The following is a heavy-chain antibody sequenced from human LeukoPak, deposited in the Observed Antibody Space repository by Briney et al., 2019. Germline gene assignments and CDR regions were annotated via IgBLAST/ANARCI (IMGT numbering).Heavy chain of an antibody. CDR1: GGSITNYY. CDR3: ARRKTGTMEDS. CDR2: ISYSGST. J-gene: IGHJ4*02. Sequence: SETLSLTCTVSGGSITNYYWVWIRQPPGSGLEWIGTISYSGSTFYTPSLNSRVTISVDTSKNQVSLKLRSVAAADTAVYYCARRKTGTMEDSWGQGTLVAVSS. V-gene: IGHV4-39*01. D-gene: IGHD1-7*01.